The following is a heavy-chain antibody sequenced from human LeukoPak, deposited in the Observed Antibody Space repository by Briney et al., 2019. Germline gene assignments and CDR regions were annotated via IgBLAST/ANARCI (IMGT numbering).Heavy chain of an antibody. V-gene: IGHV4-59*01. CDR3: ARDPFL. D-gene: IGHD2/OR15-2a*01. J-gene: IGHJ4*02. CDR1: GGSISSYY. CDR2: IYSSGTT. Sequence: SETLSLTCTVSGGSISSYYWSWIRQPPGKGLEWIGYIYSSGTTNYNPSLKSRVTISVDTSKNQFSLSLSSVTTADTAVYYCARDPFLWGQGTLVTVSS.